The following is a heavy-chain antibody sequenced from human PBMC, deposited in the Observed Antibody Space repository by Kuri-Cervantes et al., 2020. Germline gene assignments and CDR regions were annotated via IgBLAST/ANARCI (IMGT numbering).Heavy chain of an antibody. Sequence: GGSLRLSCAASGFTFSDYYMSWIRQAPGKGLEWVSYISSSSSYIYYAASVKGRFTISRDNAKNSLYLQLNSLRDEDTALYYCAKDLSSNWYGYFDLWGRGTRVTVSS. D-gene: IGHD6-13*01. V-gene: IGHV3-11*05. CDR1: GFTFSDYY. CDR2: ISSSSSYI. J-gene: IGHJ2*01. CDR3: AKDLSSNWYGYFDL.